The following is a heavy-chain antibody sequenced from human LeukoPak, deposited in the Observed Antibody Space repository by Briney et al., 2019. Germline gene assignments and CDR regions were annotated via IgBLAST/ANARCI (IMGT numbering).Heavy chain of an antibody. CDR1: GGSISSYY. D-gene: IGHD6-13*01. CDR3: VRDIAAAGGFDY. CDR2: INNSGST. V-gene: IGHV4-34*01. J-gene: IGHJ4*02. Sequence: PSETLSLTCTVSGGSISSYYWSWIRQPPGKGLEWIGEINNSGSTNYNPSLKSRVTISVDTSKNQFSLKLSSVTAADTAVYYCVRDIAAAGGFDYWGQGTLVTVSS.